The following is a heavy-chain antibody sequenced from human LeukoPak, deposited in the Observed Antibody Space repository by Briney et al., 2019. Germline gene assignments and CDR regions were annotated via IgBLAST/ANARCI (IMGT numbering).Heavy chain of an antibody. V-gene: IGHV3-30*04. J-gene: IGHJ4*02. CDR1: GFTFSTYA. CDR3: ARGTTVTSSLNDY. CDR2: ISYDGSNK. Sequence: PGGSLRLSCAASGFTFSTYAMRWVRQAPGKGLEWVAVISYDGSNKYYADSVKGRFTISRDNSKNTLYLQMSSLRAEDTAVYYCARGTTVTSSLNDYWGQGTLVTVSS. D-gene: IGHD4-17*01.